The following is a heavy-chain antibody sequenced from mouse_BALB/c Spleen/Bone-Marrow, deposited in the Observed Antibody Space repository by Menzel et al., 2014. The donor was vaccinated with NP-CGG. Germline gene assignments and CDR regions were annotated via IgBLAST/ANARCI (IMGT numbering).Heavy chain of an antibody. Sequence: EVQLQESGAELVKPGASVKLSCTASGFNIKDTYMHWVRQGPEQGLEWIGNIDPVNGNTKYDPKFQGKAAITIDTSSNAAYLQLSSLTSEDTAVYYCVRRGDRYEAWFPYWGQGTLVTVSA. J-gene: IGHJ3*01. CDR2: IDPVNGNT. D-gene: IGHD2-14*01. CDR3: VRRGDRYEAWFPY. CDR1: GFNIKDTY. V-gene: IGHV14-3*02.